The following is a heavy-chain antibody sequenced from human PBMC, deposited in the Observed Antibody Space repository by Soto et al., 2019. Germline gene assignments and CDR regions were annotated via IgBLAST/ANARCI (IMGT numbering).Heavy chain of an antibody. J-gene: IGHJ4*02. V-gene: IGHV1-18*01. CDR1: GYIFTSYG. Sequence: QAHLVQSGPEVKKPGASVKVSCKGSGYIFTSYGIAWVRQAPGQGLEWMGWISAHNGKTEYAQKFQGRGTVTRDPSTSTAYLELRSLRSDDTALYYCARGRYGDYWGQGALVTVSS. D-gene: IGHD4-17*01. CDR2: ISAHNGKT. CDR3: ARGRYGDY.